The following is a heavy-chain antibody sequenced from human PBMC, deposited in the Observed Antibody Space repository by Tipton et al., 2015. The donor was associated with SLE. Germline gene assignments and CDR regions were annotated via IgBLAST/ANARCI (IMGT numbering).Heavy chain of an antibody. V-gene: IGHV4-39*07. CDR1: GVSISSSSYY. CDR3: ARARGNTEEAGWGYFYFHYMDV. Sequence: TLSLTCTVSGVSISSSSYYWGWIRQSPGKGLEWLGSIYVRGTPLYNPSLNSRITISVDTSRNQFSLRLSSVTAADTAVYYCARARGNTEEAGWGYFYFHYMDVWGRGTTVTVSS. J-gene: IGHJ6*03. D-gene: IGHD6-13*01. CDR2: IYVRGTP.